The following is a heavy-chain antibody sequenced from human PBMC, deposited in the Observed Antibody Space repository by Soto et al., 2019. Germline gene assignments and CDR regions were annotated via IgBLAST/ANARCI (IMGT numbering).Heavy chain of an antibody. Sequence: GGSLRLSCAASGFTFSSYAMSWVRQAPGKGLEWVSAISGSGGSTYYADSVKGRFTISRDNSKNTLYLQMNSLRAEDTAVYYCAKAGEWFGEFLPLDNWFDPWGQGTLVTVSS. J-gene: IGHJ5*02. CDR1: GFTFSSYA. CDR3: AKAGEWFGEFLPLDNWFDP. CDR2: ISGSGGST. V-gene: IGHV3-23*01. D-gene: IGHD3-10*01.